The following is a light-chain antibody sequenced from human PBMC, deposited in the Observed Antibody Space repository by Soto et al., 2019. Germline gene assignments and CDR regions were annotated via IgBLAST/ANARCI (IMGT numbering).Light chain of an antibody. CDR3: QQYINLPYT. J-gene: IGKJ2*01. CDR2: DAS. Sequence: DIQMTQSPSSLSASVGDRVTITCQASQDISNYLNWYQQKPGKAPKLLIYDASSLEAGVPSRFSASGSGTDFTFTIISLQPDDIATYYCQQYINLPYTFGQGTKLEI. V-gene: IGKV1-33*01. CDR1: QDISNY.